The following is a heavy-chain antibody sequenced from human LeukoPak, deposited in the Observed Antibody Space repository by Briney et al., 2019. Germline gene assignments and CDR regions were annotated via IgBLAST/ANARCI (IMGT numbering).Heavy chain of an antibody. CDR1: GFTFSNAW. V-gene: IGHV3-23*01. CDR3: AKDLYLRDFWSGHFDY. CDR2: ISASGSAT. Sequence: GGSLRLSCAASGFTFSNAWMNWVRQAPGKGLEWVAAISASGSATSYADSVRGRFTISRGNSKSTTYLQMNSLRAEDTAVFYCAKDLYLRDFWSGHFDYWGQGIPVTVSS. D-gene: IGHD3-3*01. J-gene: IGHJ4*02.